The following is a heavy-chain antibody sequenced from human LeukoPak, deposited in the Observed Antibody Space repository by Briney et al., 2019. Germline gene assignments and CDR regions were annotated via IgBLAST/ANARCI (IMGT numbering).Heavy chain of an antibody. D-gene: IGHD6-25*01. V-gene: IGHV4-4*02. CDR3: AREPLDSSVAAVDY. J-gene: IGHJ4*02. CDR1: GGSISSSNW. CDR2: IYHSGST. Sequence: SETLSLTCAVSGGSISSSNWWSWVRQPPGKGLEWIGEIYHSGSTNYNPSLKSRVTISVDKSKNKFSLKLSSVTAADTAVYYCAREPLDSSVAAVDYWGQGTLVTVSS.